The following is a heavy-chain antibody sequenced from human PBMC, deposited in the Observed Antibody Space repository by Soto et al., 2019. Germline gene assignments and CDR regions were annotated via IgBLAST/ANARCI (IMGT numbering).Heavy chain of an antibody. Sequence: SETLSLTCTVSGGSISSYYWSWIRQPAGKGLEWIGRIYTSGSTNYNPSLKSRVTMSVDTSKNQFSLKLSSVTAADTAVYYCARDGSGYRSRASPMDVWGQGTTVTVSS. D-gene: IGHD3-22*01. CDR3: ARDGSGYRSRASPMDV. V-gene: IGHV4-4*07. CDR1: GGSISSYY. J-gene: IGHJ6*02. CDR2: IYTSGST.